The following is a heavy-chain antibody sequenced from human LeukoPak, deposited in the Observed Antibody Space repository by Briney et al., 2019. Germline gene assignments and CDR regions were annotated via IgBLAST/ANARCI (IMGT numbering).Heavy chain of an antibody. Sequence: PSGTLSLTCAVSGGSITQTNYWTWVRPPPGKGLEWIGEINLQGGTNYNPSLLRRVAISEETSANHVSLQMTSVTAADTAVYYCAREGGSYRPLDYSGQGTLVTVSS. D-gene: IGHD3-16*02. CDR1: GGSITQTNY. J-gene: IGHJ4*02. CDR2: INLQGGT. CDR3: AREGGSYRPLDY. V-gene: IGHV4-4*02.